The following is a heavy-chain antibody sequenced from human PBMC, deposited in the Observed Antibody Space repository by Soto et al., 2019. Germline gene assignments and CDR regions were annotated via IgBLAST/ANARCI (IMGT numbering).Heavy chain of an antibody. V-gene: IGHV1-8*01. CDR1: GYTFTSYD. D-gene: IGHD1-1*01. Sequence: ASVKVSCKASGYTFTSYDINWVRQATGQGLEWLGWMNPNNGDTGYAQKFRGRVTLTRDTSISTAYMELSSLTSEDTAVYYCARNPATTWDFGYWGQGTQVTVSS. CDR2: MNPNNGDT. CDR3: ARNPATTWDFGY. J-gene: IGHJ4*02.